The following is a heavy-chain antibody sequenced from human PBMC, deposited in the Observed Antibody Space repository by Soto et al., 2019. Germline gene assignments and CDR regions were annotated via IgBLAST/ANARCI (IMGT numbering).Heavy chain of an antibody. J-gene: IGHJ4*02. Sequence: QVQLVQSGAEVKKPGASVKVSCKASGGTFSIYTISWERQAPGQGLEWMGRIIPILGIAKYAQKFQARVTITADNYTSTAYMELSSRRSEDTAVYHGARELHGYYGSGSYPTFDYRGQGTLVTVSS. V-gene: IGHV1-69*08. D-gene: IGHD3-10*01. CDR1: GGTFSIYT. CDR3: ARELHGYYGSGSYPTFDY. CDR2: IIPILGIA.